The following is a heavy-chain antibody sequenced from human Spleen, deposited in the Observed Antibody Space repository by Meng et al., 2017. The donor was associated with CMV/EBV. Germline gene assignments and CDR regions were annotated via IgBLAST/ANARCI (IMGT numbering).Heavy chain of an antibody. D-gene: IGHD6-6*01. CDR3: ARWVAARRYFDY. J-gene: IGHJ4*02. CDR2: ISSSSSYI. CDR1: GFTFSSYS. V-gene: IGHV3-21*01. Sequence: GESLKISCAASGFTFSSYSMNWVRQAPGKGPEWVSSISSSSSYIYYADSVKGRFTISRDNAKNSLYLQMNSLRAEDTAVYYCARWVAARRYFDYWGQGTLVTVSS.